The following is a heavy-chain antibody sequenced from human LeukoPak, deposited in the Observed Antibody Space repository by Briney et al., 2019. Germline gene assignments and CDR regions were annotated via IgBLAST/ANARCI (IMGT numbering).Heavy chain of an antibody. Sequence: GGSLRLSCAASGIILSNCWMGWVRQVPRKGLEWVASINRDGGEKHYVDSVEGRFTISRDNAKNSLYLQMNSLKAEDTAVYFCTRNEIWGQGTLVTVSS. CDR2: INRDGGEK. V-gene: IGHV3-7*01. CDR1: GIILSNCW. CDR3: TRNEI. J-gene: IGHJ4*02.